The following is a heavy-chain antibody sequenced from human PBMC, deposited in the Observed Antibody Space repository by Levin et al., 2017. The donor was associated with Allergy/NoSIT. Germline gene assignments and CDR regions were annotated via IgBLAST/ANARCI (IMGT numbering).Heavy chain of an antibody. D-gene: IGHD4-17*01. V-gene: IGHV3-53*01. J-gene: IGHJ4*02. Sequence: GGSLRLSCAASGFTVSSNHMNWVRQTPGKGLEWVSVIYTTGSTYYADSVKGRFTISRDNSKNTLYLQMNSLRAEDTAVYYCLRQGYDDYVRWGQGTLVTVSS. CDR3: LRQGYDDYVR. CDR1: GFTVSSNH. CDR2: IYTTGST.